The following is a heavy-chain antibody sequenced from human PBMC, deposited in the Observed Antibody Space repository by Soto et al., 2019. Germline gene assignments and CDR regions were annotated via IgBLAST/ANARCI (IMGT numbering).Heavy chain of an antibody. J-gene: IGHJ3*02. CDR3: ARPPTLGDSHAFDI. V-gene: IGHV5-51*01. CDR2: IYPGDSDT. D-gene: IGHD1-26*01. Sequence: PEESLKISCNGSGYSFTSYWIGWVRQMPGKGLEWMGIIYPGDSDTRYSPSFRGQVTISADKSISTAYLQWSSLKASDTAMYYCARPPTLGDSHAFDIWGQGTMVTVSS. CDR1: GYSFTSYW.